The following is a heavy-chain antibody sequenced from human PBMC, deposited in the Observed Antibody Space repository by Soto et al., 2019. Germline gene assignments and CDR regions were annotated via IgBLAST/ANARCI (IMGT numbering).Heavy chain of an antibody. V-gene: IGHV5-10-1*01. Sequence: GESLKIPCKASGYSFTSYWISWGRQMPGKGLEGMGRIDPSDSYIDYSPSFHGHVTIAVDKSTTTAYLQWSSLKASDTAIYYCGTLNELQPSYGIDVWGQGTTVTVSS. CDR3: GTLNELQPSYGIDV. D-gene: IGHD1-1*01. CDR1: GYSFTSYW. J-gene: IGHJ6*02. CDR2: IDPSDSYI.